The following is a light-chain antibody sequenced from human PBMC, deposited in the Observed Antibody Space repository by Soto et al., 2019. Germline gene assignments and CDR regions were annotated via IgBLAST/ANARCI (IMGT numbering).Light chain of an antibody. Sequence: QSVLTQPPSVSGAPGQRVTISCTRSSSNIGAGYDVHWYQQLPGTAPKLLIYGNSNRPSGVPDRFSGSKSGTSASLAITGLQAEDEADYYCQSYDSSLSGVVFGGGTNLTVL. J-gene: IGLJ2*01. CDR1: SSNIGAGYD. CDR3: QSYDSSLSGVV. V-gene: IGLV1-40*01. CDR2: GNS.